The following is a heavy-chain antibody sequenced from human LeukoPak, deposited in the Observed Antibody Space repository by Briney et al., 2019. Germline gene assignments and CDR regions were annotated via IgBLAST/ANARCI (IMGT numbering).Heavy chain of an antibody. CDR3: ARDEPGQYCSSTSCYTFDAFDI. CDR2: IYYSGST. J-gene: IGHJ3*02. D-gene: IGHD2-2*02. Sequence: SETLSLTCTVSGGSISSYYWSWIRQPPGKGLEWIGYIYYSGSTNYNPSLKSRVTISVDTSKNQFSLKLSSVTAADTAVYYCARDEPGQYCSSTSCYTFDAFDIWGQGTMVTVSS. V-gene: IGHV4-59*01. CDR1: GGSISSYY.